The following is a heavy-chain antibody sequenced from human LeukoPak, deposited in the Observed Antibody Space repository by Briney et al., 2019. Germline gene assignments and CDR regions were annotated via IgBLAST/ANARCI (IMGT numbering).Heavy chain of an antibody. CDR1: GFRFSFYW. D-gene: IGHD1-1*01. Sequence: GGSLRLSCAVSGFRFSFYWMHWVRQVPGKGPVWVSGVNSAERDTTYADSVKGRFTISRDNAKTTLYLLMNNVRVDDTAVSYCATEEGDAFFSGTAGFDSWGQGTVVTVSS. V-gene: IGHV3-74*03. CDR2: VNSAERDT. CDR3: ATEEGDAFFSGTAGFDS. J-gene: IGHJ5*01.